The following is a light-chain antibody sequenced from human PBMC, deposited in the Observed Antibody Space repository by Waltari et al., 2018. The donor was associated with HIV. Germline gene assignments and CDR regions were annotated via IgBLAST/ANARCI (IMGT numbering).Light chain of an antibody. V-gene: IGLV6-57*04. CDR3: QSYDANTVV. CDR1: SASIDSTY. Sequence: NFMLTQPHSVSESPGKTVTISCTRSSASIDSTYVQRHPPRPGSAPPSVLYEDNKRPSGVPDRFSGSIDSSSNAASLTIAGLKTEDEADYYCQSYDANTVVFGGGTKLTVL. CDR2: EDN. J-gene: IGLJ2*01.